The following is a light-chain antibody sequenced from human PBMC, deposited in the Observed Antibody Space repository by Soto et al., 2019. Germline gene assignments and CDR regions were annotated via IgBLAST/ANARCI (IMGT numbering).Light chain of an antibody. CDR1: DGVGRS. J-gene: IGKJ1*01. V-gene: IGKV3-11*01. CDR2: DAS. Sequence: IVLTQSPVSLSLSPGERATLYCRASDGVGRSLAWFQQRPGQAPRLLIYDASNRATGIPARFSGSGSGTDFTLTISRLEPEDFAVYYCLQRSDWRTFGRGTKVDI. CDR3: LQRSDWRT.